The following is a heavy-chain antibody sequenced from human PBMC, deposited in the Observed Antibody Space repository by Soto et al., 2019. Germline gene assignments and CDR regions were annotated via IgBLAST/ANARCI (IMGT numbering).Heavy chain of an antibody. CDR3: GRYRSSSLWAFVL. Sequence: GSSVKVSCKASGYTLTNYALSWVRQAPGQGLEWMGWISAYNGHISYAQKFQDRVTMTRDTSTSTAYMEVRSLRPDDTAVYYCGRYRSSSLWAFVLWG. J-gene: IGHJ3*01. CDR1: GYTLTNYA. V-gene: IGHV1-18*01. D-gene: IGHD6-6*01. CDR2: ISAYNGHI.